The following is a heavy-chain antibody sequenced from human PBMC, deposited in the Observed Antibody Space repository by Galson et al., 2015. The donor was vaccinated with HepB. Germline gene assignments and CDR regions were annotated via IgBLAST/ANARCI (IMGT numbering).Heavy chain of an antibody. J-gene: IGHJ4*02. CDR1: GFTFSSYG. CDR3: AKAGITQAAFDY. V-gene: IGHV3-30*02. D-gene: IGHD3-10*01. CDR2: IRYDGSNK. Sequence: SLRLSCAASGFTFSSYGMHWVRQAPGKGLEWVAFIRYDGSNKYYADSVKGRFTISRDNSKNTLYLQMNSLRAEDTAVYYCAKAGITQAAFDYWGQGTLVTVSS.